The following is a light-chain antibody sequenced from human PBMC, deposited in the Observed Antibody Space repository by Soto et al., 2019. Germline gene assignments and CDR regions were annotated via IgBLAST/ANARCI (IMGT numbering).Light chain of an antibody. Sequence: EIVLTQSPGTRSLSPGEGATLSCRASESISSSYLAWYQQRPGQSPRLLIYAASSRAAGIPDRFSGSGSGADFTLTISRLEPEDFAVYYCQLYGGSHMFSFGQGTKVDIK. V-gene: IGKV3-20*01. J-gene: IGKJ2*01. CDR3: QLYGGSHMFS. CDR1: ESISSSY. CDR2: AAS.